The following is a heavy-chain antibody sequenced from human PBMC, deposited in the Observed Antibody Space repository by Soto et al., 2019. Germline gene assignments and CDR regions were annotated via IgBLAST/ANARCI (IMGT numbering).Heavy chain of an antibody. CDR3: ASGAGGYPFDV. V-gene: IGHV3-11*06. J-gene: IGHJ3*01. CDR1: RFTISDYY. CDR2: SSPSGSQT. D-gene: IGHD2-2*01. Sequence: QVQLVESGGEFVKAGGSLRLSCVASRFTISDYYMNWIRQAPGKGLEWVAYSSPSGSQTDYAASVGGRFTISRDNAKSSIFLQMNSLRGDDTAIYYCASGAGGYPFDVWGQGTMVTVSS.